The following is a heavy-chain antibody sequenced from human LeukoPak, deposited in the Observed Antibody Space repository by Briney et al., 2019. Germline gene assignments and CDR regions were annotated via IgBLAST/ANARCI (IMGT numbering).Heavy chain of an antibody. V-gene: IGHV3-23*01. CDR2: ISDSDGNT. J-gene: IGHJ5*02. CDR3: ARDSTRRDGNWFDP. D-gene: IGHD5-24*01. CDR1: GFTFSSYA. Sequence: PGGSLRLSCAASGFTFSSYAMSWVRQAPGKGLEWVSAISDSDGNTYYADSVKGRFTISRDNSKNTLYLQMNSLRVEDTAIYYCARDSTRRDGNWFDPWGQGTLVIVSS.